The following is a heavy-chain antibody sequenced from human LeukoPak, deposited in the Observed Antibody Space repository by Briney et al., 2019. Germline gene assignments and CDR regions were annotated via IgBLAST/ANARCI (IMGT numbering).Heavy chain of an antibody. D-gene: IGHD3-22*01. CDR1: GFTFSSYE. V-gene: IGHV3-48*03. CDR2: ISSSGSNI. J-gene: IGHJ1*01. Sequence: GGSLRLSCAASGFTFSSYEMNWVRQAPGKGLEWVSYISSSGSNIYYADSVKGRFTISRDNAKNSLYLQMNSLRVEDTAVYYCARKSIVVITPAEYWGQGTLVTVSS. CDR3: ARKSIVVITPAEY.